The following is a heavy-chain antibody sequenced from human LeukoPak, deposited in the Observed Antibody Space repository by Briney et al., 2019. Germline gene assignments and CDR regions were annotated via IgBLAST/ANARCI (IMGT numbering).Heavy chain of an antibody. CDR1: GFTFSGYS. J-gene: IGHJ3*02. CDR3: ARSRATYAFDI. CDR2: ISSSGSTI. D-gene: IGHD5-12*01. V-gene: IGHV3-48*01. Sequence: PGGSLRLSCTASGFTFSGYSMNWVRQAPGKGLEWVSYISSSGSTIYYADSVKGQFTISRGNAMNSLYLQMNSLRAEDTAVYYCARSRATYAFDIWGQGTMVTVSS.